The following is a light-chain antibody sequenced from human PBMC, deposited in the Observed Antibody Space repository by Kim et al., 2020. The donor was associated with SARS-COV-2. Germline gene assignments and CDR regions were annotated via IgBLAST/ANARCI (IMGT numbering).Light chain of an antibody. V-gene: IGKV3-11*01. Sequence: LSPSERATLSCRASQSINSYLAWYQQKPGQAPRLLIYDASNRATGIPARFSGSGSGTDFTLTISSLEPEDFAVYYCQQRSQWPLTFGGGTKVDIK. J-gene: IGKJ4*01. CDR1: QSINSY. CDR2: DAS. CDR3: QQRSQWPLT.